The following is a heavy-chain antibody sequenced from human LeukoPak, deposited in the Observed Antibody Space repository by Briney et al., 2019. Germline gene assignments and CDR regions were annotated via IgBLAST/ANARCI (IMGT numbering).Heavy chain of an antibody. CDR2: MLDTVTT. J-gene: IGHJ4*02. CDR1: GGSISSYY. Sequence: PSETLSLTCTVSGGSISSYYWSWVRQPPGKGLEWIGYMLDTVTTKDNPSLKSRFTLSADMSKNQFSLRLTSVTAADTAVYYCATIKRGNIFGYFDFWGQGILVTVSS. CDR3: ATIKRGNIFGYFDF. V-gene: IGHV4-4*09. D-gene: IGHD5-18*01.